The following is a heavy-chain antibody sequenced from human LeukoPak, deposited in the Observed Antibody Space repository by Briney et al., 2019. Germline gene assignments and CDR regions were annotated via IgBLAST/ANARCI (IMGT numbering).Heavy chain of an antibody. CDR1: GFTFSSYS. CDR2: ITSSSSYI. V-gene: IGHV3-21*01. J-gene: IGHJ3*02. Sequence: GGSLRLSCAASGFTFSSYSMNWVRPAPGKGLEWVSSITSSSSYIYYADSVKGRFTISRDNAKNSLFLQMNSLRAEDTAVYYCARGGGYSYGLYDAFDIWGQGTMVSVSS. D-gene: IGHD5-18*01. CDR3: ARGGGYSYGLYDAFDI.